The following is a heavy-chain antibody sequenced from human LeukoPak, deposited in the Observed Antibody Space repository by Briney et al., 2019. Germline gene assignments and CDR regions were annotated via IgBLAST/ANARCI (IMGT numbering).Heavy chain of an antibody. CDR1: KFMFSHYG. V-gene: IGHV3-33*06. D-gene: IGHD4-11*01. Sequence: GGSLRLSCAASKFMFSHYGMHWVRQAPGKGLGWVAVIWSDGTNQYYADSVKGRFTVSRDNSQNTLYLQMSSLRPEDTAIYYCAKDAERGLDYSNSLQKWGQGTLVTVSS. CDR3: AKDAERGLDYSNSLQK. CDR2: IWSDGTNQ. J-gene: IGHJ4*02.